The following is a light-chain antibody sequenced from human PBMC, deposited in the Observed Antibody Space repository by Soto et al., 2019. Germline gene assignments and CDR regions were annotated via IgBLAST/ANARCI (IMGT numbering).Light chain of an antibody. CDR3: SSYPSSSTYVV. V-gene: IGLV2-14*01. Sequence: QSVLTQPASVSGSPGQSITISCTGTSSDVGGYNYVSWYQQHPGKAPKLMIYDVSNRPSGVSNRFSGSKSGNTASLTISGPQAEDEADYYCSSYPSSSTYVVFGGGTKLTVL. CDR2: DVS. CDR1: SSDVGGYNY. J-gene: IGLJ2*01.